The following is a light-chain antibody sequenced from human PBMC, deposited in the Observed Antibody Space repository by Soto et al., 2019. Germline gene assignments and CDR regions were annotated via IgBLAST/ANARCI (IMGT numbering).Light chain of an antibody. CDR1: SNDVGGYNL. V-gene: IGLV2-23*02. Sequence: QSALTQPASVSGSPGQSITISCTGTSNDVGGYNLVSWYQHHPGKAPKLMIYEVTRRPSGVSNRFSGSKSGNTASLTISGLQAEDEADYYCCSYEQRSTYVFGTGTKVTVL. CDR2: EVT. J-gene: IGLJ1*01. CDR3: CSYEQRSTYV.